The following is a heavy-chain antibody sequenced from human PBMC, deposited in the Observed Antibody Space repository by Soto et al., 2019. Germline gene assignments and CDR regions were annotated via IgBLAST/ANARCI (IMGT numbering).Heavy chain of an antibody. CDR1: GGSFSGYY. D-gene: IGHD6-13*01. J-gene: IGHJ4*02. Sequence: SETLSLTCAVYGGSFSGYYWSWIRQPPGKGLEWIGEINHSGSTNYNPSLKSRVTISVDTSKNQFSLKLSSVTAADTAVYYCARGFSHEAAAGDYFDYWGQGTLVTVSS. CDR2: INHSGST. V-gene: IGHV4-34*01. CDR3: ARGFSHEAAAGDYFDY.